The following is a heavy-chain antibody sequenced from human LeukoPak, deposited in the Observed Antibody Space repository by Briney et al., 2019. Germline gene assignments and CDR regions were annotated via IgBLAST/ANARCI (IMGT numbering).Heavy chain of an antibody. CDR1: GFTFSSYA. Sequence: GGPLRLSCAASGFTFSSYAMSWVRQAPGKGLEWVSAISGSGDSTYYADSVKGRFTISRDNAKNSLYLQMNSLRPEDTAVYYCARDQTPYYWGQGTLVTVSS. V-gene: IGHV3-23*01. D-gene: IGHD3-16*01. J-gene: IGHJ4*01. CDR2: ISGSGDST. CDR3: ARDQTPYY.